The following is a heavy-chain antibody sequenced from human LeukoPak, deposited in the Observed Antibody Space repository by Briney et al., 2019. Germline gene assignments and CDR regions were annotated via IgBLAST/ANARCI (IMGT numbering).Heavy chain of an antibody. CDR2: IYHSGST. CDR1: GGSISSSNW. D-gene: IGHD6-19*01. CDR3: AGERGEEYSSGWYKTNYFYN. J-gene: IGHJ4*02. V-gene: IGHV4-4*02. Sequence: SGTLSLTCAVSGGSISSSNWWSWVRQPPGKGLEWIGEIYHSGSTNYNPSLKNRVTISVDKSKNQFSLKLSSVTGADTAVYYCAGERGEEYSSGWYKTNYFYNWGQGIRVTVSS.